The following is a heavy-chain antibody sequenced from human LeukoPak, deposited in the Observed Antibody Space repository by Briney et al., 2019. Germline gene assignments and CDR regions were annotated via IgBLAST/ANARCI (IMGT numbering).Heavy chain of an antibody. CDR2: VFHTGIT. CDR1: GGSVSTSDYY. J-gene: IGHJ3*01. D-gene: IGHD3-10*01. CDR3: AMQDGSGVFRGSSGAFDL. V-gene: IGHV4-39*01. Sequence: SETLSLTCSVSGGSVSTSDYYWGWIRQSPGKGLEWIGTVFHTGITYYNPSLKSRVIMSAAPPNDQFSRRLGSVTAADTSLYICAMQDGSGVFRGSSGAFDLWGKGTGVTVSS.